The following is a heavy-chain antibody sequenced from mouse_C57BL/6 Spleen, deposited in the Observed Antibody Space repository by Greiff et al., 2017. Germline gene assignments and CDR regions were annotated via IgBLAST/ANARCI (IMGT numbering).Heavy chain of an antibody. CDR3: ARNWGGYVGYFDD. Sequence: QVQLKASGPGLVQPSQSLSITCTVSGFSLTSSGVHWVRQSPGQGLEWLGVICGGGSTDYYAAFISRMSIRKDNSKCQVFFKMNSLQADDTALYYCARNWGGYVGYFDDWGTGTTVTVSS. D-gene: IGHD2-2*01. J-gene: IGHJ1*03. CDR2: ICGGGST. V-gene: IGHV2-2*01. CDR1: GFSLTSSG.